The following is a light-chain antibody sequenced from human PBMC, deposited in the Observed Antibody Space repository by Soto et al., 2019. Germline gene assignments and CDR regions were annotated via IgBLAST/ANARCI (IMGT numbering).Light chain of an antibody. CDR3: QVWDSSRDHPV. J-gene: IGLJ1*01. CDR1: SIGSKS. CDR2: DNS. Sequence: SYELTQPPSVSVAPGQTARISCGGNSIGSKSVHWYQQKPGQAPVLVVHDNSDRPSGIPERISGSNSGNTATLTISRVEAGDEADYYCQVWDSSRDHPVFGTGTKVTVL. V-gene: IGLV3-21*02.